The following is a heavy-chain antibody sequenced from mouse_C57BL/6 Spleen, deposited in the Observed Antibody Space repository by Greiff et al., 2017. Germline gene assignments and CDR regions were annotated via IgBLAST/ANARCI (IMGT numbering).Heavy chain of an antibody. Sequence: QVQLQQPGAELVRPGSSVKLSCKASGYTFTSYWMHWVKQRPIQGLEWIGNIDPSDSETHYNQKFKDKATLTVDTSSSTAYMQLSSLTSEDSAVYYCAREADSITTVVATDYFDYWGQGTTLTVSS. CDR3: AREADSITTVVATDYFDY. CDR1: GYTFTSYW. J-gene: IGHJ2*01. CDR2: IDPSDSET. D-gene: IGHD1-1*01. V-gene: IGHV1-52*01.